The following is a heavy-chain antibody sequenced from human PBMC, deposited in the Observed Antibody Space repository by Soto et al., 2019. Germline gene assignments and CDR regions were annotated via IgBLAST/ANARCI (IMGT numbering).Heavy chain of an antibody. J-gene: IGHJ5*02. CDR2: HYSGGST. CDR1: GFSVSSYY. CDR3: ARPLHPRGTVGATSPLDP. D-gene: IGHD1-26*01. Sequence: DVQLVESGGGLVQPGGSLRLSCAISGFSVSSYYLSWVRQAPGKGLEWVSVHYSGGSTYYADSVQGRFTISRDKSNNTLYLQMRRVRAEDTAGYFCARPLHPRGTVGATSPLDPWGQGTQVTVSS. V-gene: IGHV3-53*01.